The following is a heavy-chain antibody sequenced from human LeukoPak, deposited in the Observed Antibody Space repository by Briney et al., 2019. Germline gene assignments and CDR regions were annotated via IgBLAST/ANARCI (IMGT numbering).Heavy chain of an antibody. D-gene: IGHD2-2*01. V-gene: IGHV4-39*01. Sequence: SETLSLTCTVSGGSISSSSYYWGWIRQPPGKGLEWIGSIYYSGSTYYNPSLKSRVTISVDTSKNQFSLKLSSVTAADTAVYYCASLKNDIVVVPADYFDYWGQGTLVTVFS. J-gene: IGHJ4*02. CDR2: IYYSGST. CDR3: ASLKNDIVVVPADYFDY. CDR1: GGSISSSSYY.